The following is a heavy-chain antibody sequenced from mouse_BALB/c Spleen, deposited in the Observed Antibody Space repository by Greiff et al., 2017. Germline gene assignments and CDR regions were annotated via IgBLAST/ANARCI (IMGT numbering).Heavy chain of an antibody. D-gene: IGHD2-4*01. V-gene: IGHV3-6*02. CDR2: ISYDGSN. Sequence: EVKLVESGPGLVKPSQSLSLTCSVTGYSITSGYYWNWIRQFPGNKLEWMGYISYDGSNNYNPSLKNRISITRDTSKNQFFLKLNSVTTEDTATYYCARSRSTMSSWFAYWGQGTLVTVSA. CDR3: ARSRSTMSSWFAY. CDR1: GYSITSGYY. J-gene: IGHJ3*01.